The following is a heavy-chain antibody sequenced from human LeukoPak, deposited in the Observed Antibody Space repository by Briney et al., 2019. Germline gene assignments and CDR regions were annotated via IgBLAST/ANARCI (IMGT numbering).Heavy chain of an antibody. CDR1: GYTFTSYD. Sequence: ASVKVSCKASGYTFTSYDINWVRQATGQGLEWMGWMNPNSGNTGYAQKFQGRVTMTRNTSISTAYMELSSLRSEDTAVYYCAKRSGYEPGDEWFDPWGQGTLVTVSS. CDR2: MNPNSGNT. J-gene: IGHJ5*02. CDR3: AKRSGYEPGDEWFDP. D-gene: IGHD5-12*01. V-gene: IGHV1-8*01.